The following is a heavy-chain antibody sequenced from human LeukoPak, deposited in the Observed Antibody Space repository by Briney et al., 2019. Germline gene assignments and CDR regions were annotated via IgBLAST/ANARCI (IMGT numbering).Heavy chain of an antibody. CDR1: GGSFSGYY. J-gene: IGHJ4*02. D-gene: IGHD3-10*01. V-gene: IGHV4-34*01. CDR2: INHSGST. CDR3: ARISNYYGSGSYYWYFDY. Sequence: SETPSPTRAVYGGSFSGYYWRWVRQPPGKGLEWIGEINHSGSTNYNPSLKSRVTISVDTSKNQFSLKLSSVTAADTAVYYCARISNYYGSGSYYWYFDYWGQGTLVTVSS.